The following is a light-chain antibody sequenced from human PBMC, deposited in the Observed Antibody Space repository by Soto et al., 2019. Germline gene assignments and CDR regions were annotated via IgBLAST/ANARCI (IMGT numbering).Light chain of an antibody. CDR1: QSVSSN. J-gene: IGKJ4*01. CDR3: QQYNNWPST. CDR2: GAS. Sequence: EIEMAQSPATLSVSPGERATLSCRASQSVSSNLAWYQQKPGQAPRLLIYGASTRATGIPARFSGSGSGTEFTLTISSLQSEDFAVYYCQQYNNWPSTFGGGTKVDIK. V-gene: IGKV3-15*01.